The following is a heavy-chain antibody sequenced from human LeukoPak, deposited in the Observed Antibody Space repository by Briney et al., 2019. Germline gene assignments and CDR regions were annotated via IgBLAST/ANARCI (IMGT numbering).Heavy chain of an antibody. CDR2: IYYSGST. V-gene: IGHV4-31*03. CDR1: GGSISSGGYY. J-gene: IGHJ4*02. D-gene: IGHD6-6*01. Sequence: SQTLSLTCTVSGGSISSGGYYWSWIRQHPGKGLEWIGYIYYSGSTYYNPSLKSRVTISVDTSKNQFSLKLSSVTAADTAVYYYARGYLNPFMSIFDYWGQGTLVTVPS. CDR3: ARGYLNPFMSIFDY.